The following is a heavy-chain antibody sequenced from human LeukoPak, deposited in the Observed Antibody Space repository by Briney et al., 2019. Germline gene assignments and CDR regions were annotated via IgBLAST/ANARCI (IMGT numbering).Heavy chain of an antibody. CDR1: GYTFTGYY. Sequence: GASVKVSCKASGYTFTGYYMHWVRQAPGQGLEWMGWINPNSGGTNYAQKFQGRVTMTRDTSISTAYMELSRLRSDDTTVCYCATVSYGQLGYDYWGQGTLVTVSS. D-gene: IGHD5-18*01. CDR3: ATVSYGQLGYDY. CDR2: INPNSGGT. J-gene: IGHJ4*02. V-gene: IGHV1-2*02.